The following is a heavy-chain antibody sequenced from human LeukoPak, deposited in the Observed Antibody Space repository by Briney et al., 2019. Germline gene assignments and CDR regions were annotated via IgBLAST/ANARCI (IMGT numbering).Heavy chain of an antibody. V-gene: IGHV4-34*01. Sequence: SETLSLTCAVYGGSFSGYYWSWIRQPPGKGLEWIGEIYHSGSTNYNPSLKSRVTISVDKSKNQFSLKLSSVTAADTAVFYCARSPDILTGENFDSWGQGTLVTVSS. D-gene: IGHD3-9*01. CDR3: ARSPDILTGENFDS. CDR1: GGSFSGYY. CDR2: IYHSGST. J-gene: IGHJ4*02.